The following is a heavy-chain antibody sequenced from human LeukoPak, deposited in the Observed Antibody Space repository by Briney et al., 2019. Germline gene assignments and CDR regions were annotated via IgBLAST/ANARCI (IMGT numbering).Heavy chain of an antibody. CDR3: ARHRIIAAIGAFDS. Sequence: PSETLSLTCTVFGGSISGYYWSWIRQPPGKGLEWIGYIYYSGSTSYNPSLKSRVTISVDTSKNQFSLKLSSVTAADTAVYYCARHRIIAAIGAFDSWGQGTLVTVSS. CDR2: IYYSGST. V-gene: IGHV4-59*08. D-gene: IGHD6-6*01. CDR1: GGSISGYY. J-gene: IGHJ4*02.